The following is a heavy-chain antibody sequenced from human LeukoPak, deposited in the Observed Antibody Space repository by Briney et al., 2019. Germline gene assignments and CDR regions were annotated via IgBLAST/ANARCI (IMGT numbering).Heavy chain of an antibody. D-gene: IGHD2-2*01. Sequence: PGGSLRLSCAASGFTFRSYAMHWVRLAPGKGLEWVSATTGGGDRTYYADSVKGRFTISRDNSKNTLYPQMNSLRADDTAVYYCAKDRATLVVPASSPTNWFDPWGQGTLVTVSS. CDR3: AKDRATLVVPASSPTNWFDP. J-gene: IGHJ5*02. CDR1: GFTFRSYA. V-gene: IGHV3-23*01. CDR2: TTGGGDRT.